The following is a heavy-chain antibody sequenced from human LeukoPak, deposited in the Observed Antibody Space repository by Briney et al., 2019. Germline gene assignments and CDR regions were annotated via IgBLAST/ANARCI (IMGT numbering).Heavy chain of an antibody. V-gene: IGHV4-4*07. D-gene: IGHD3-10*01. J-gene: IGHJ4*02. CDR1: GGSISTYY. CDR3: ATNSYYGSGNYFDY. Sequence: PSETLSLTCTVSGGSISTYYWSWIRQPAGKGLEWIGRIYTSGSTNYNPSLESRVTISVDKSKNQFSLKLSPVTAADTAVYYCATNSYYGSGNYFDYWGQGTLVTVSS. CDR2: IYTSGST.